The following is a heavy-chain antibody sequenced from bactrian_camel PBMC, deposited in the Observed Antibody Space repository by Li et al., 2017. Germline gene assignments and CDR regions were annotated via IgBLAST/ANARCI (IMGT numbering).Heavy chain of an antibody. J-gene: IGHJ4*01. CDR3: TRNVAGTSVSLY. Sequence: VQLVESGGGLVQPGGSLVLSCAASGFTFSTYAMSWVRQAPGKGLEWVSLISSSGGSTLYADSVKGRFTISKGNAKNTLYLQMNSLKTEDTAVYYCTRNVAGTSVSLYWGQGTQVTVS. D-gene: IGHD6*01. CDR1: GFTFSTYA. CDR2: ISSSGGST. V-gene: IGHV3S40*01.